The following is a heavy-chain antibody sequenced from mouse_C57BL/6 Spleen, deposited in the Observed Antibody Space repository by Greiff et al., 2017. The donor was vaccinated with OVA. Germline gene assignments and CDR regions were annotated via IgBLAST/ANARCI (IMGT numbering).Heavy chain of an antibody. Sequence: QVQLQQSGAELVRPGASVKLSCKASGYTFTDYYINWVKQRPGQGLEWIARIYPGSGNTYYNEKFKGKATLTAEKSSSTAYMQLSSLTSEDSAVYFCAREGKLWGAMDDWGQGTSVTVSS. CDR3: AREGKLWGAMDD. D-gene: IGHD1-1*02. CDR2: IYPGSGNT. V-gene: IGHV1-76*01. CDR1: GYTFTDYY. J-gene: IGHJ4*01.